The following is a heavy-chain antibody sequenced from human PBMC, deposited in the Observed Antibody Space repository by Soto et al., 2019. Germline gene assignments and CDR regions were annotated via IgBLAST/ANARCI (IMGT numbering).Heavy chain of an antibody. J-gene: IGHJ4*02. Sequence: SETLSLTCTVSGGSVSSGSYYWSWIRQPPGKGLEWIGYIYYSGSTNYNPSLKSRVTISVDTSKNQFSLKLSSVTAADTAVYYCAREAPGTSYFDCWGRGTQVTVSS. D-gene: IGHD6-13*01. CDR1: GGSVSSGSYY. CDR3: AREAPGTSYFDC. V-gene: IGHV4-61*01. CDR2: IYYSGST.